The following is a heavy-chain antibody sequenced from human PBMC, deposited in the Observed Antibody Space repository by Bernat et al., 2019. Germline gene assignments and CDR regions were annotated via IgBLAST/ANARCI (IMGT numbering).Heavy chain of an antibody. V-gene: IGHV3-30-3*01. CDR1: GFTFSSYA. J-gene: IGHJ4*02. Sequence: QVQLVESGGGVVQPGRSLRLSCAASGFTFSSYAMHWVRQAPGKGLEWVAVISYDGSNKYYAHSVKGRFTISRDNSKNTLYLQMNSLRAEDTAVYYCAREHGDFYRYYFDYWGQGTLVTVSS. CDR3: AREHGDFYRYYFDY. CDR2: ISYDGSNK. D-gene: IGHD4-17*01.